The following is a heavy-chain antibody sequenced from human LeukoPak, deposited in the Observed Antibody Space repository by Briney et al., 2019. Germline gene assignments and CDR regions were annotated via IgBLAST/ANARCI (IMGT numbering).Heavy chain of an antibody. D-gene: IGHD6-25*01. CDR1: VGSISDSNYY. CDR2: IYYRGNT. J-gene: IGHJ5*02. V-gene: IGHV4-39*01. Sequence: SETLSLTCTVSVGSISDSNYYWGWIRRPPGMGLEWIGNIYYRGNTFYSPSLKSRVTVSVDTSKNQFSLKLNSVTAADTAIYYCARQSTIAAAKIDPWGQGGLVTVSS. CDR3: ARQSTIAAAKIDP.